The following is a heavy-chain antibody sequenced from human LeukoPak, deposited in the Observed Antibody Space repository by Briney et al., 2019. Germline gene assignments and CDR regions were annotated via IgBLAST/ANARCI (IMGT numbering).Heavy chain of an antibody. CDR3: ARPAGGSGPYFDY. D-gene: IGHD6-19*01. V-gene: IGHV1-69*05. CDR2: IIPIFGTA. Sequence: SVEVSCKASGGTFSSYAISWVRQAPGQGLEWMGRIIPIFGTANYAQKFQGRVTITTDESTSTAYMELSSLRSEDTAVYYCARPAGGSGPYFDYWGQGTLVTVSS. CDR1: GGTFSSYA. J-gene: IGHJ4*02.